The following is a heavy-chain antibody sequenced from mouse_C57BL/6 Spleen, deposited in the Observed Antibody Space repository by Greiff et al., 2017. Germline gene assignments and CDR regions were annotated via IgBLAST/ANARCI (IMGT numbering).Heavy chain of an antibody. V-gene: IGHV5-4*03. D-gene: IGHD3-1*01. Sequence: EVKLMESGGGLVKPGGSLKLSCAASGFTFSSYAMSWFRRTPEKRLEWVATISDGGSYTYYPDNVKGRFTISRDNAKNNLYLQMSHLKSEDTAMYYCARGRGIVNPGFADWGQGTLVTV. CDR1: GFTFSSYA. J-gene: IGHJ3*01. CDR3: ARGRGIVNPGFAD. CDR2: ISDGGSYT.